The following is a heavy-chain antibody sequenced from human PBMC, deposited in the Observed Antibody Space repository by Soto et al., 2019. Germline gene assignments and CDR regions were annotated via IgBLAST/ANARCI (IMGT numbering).Heavy chain of an antibody. D-gene: IGHD6-6*01. J-gene: IGHJ4*02. CDR3: VRSIRNISSFGWGGGFDY. Sequence: QVQLVESGGGVVQPGGSLRLSCATSGFTFSESGMHWVRQAPGKGLEWVAVIWSDGSDKSYADSVEGRFTISRDNSKNSLVLQRNSLRAEVTGVYYWVRSIRNISSFGWGGGFDYWGQGTLVTVSS. V-gene: IGHV3-33*01. CDR1: GFTFSESG. CDR2: IWSDGSDK.